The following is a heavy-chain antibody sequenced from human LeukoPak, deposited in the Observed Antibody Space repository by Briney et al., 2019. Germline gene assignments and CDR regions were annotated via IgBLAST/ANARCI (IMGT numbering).Heavy chain of an antibody. V-gene: IGHV3-23*01. J-gene: IGHJ4*02. Sequence: AGGSLRLSCAASGFTFSSYAMSGVRQAPGKGREWVSAISGSGGSTYYADSVKGRFTISRDNSKNTLYLQMNSLRAEDTAVYYCAKDVGYDILTGYYSYASDYWGQGTLVTVSS. CDR3: AKDVGYDILTGYYSYASDY. D-gene: IGHD3-9*01. CDR2: ISGSGGST. CDR1: GFTFSSYA.